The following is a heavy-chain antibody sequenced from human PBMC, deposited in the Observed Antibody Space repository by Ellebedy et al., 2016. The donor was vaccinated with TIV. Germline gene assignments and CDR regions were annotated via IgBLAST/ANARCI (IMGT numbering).Heavy chain of an antibody. CDR3: ARGKYILTGYYRNYYYYGMDV. J-gene: IGHJ6*02. D-gene: IGHD3-9*01. CDR1: GYTFTSYG. Sequence: AASVKVSCKASGYTFTSYGISWVRQAPGQGLEWMGWINPNSGGTNYAQKFQGWVTMTRDTSISTAYMELSRLRSDDTAVYYCARGKYILTGYYRNYYYYGMDVWGQGTTVTVSS. CDR2: INPNSGGT. V-gene: IGHV1-2*04.